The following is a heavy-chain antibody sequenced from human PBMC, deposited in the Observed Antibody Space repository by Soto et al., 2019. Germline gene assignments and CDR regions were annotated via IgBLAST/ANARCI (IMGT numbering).Heavy chain of an antibody. D-gene: IGHD4-17*01. V-gene: IGHV4-39*01. Sequence: QLQLQESGPGLVKPSETLSLTCTVSGGSISSSTYYWGWIRQPPGKGLEWIGSIYYSGSTYYNPSLKSRVTISVDTSKNQFSLKLSSVTAADSAVYYCANSYGDYVSYWGQGTLVTVSS. CDR1: GGSISSSTYY. CDR3: ANSYGDYVSY. J-gene: IGHJ4*02. CDR2: IYYSGST.